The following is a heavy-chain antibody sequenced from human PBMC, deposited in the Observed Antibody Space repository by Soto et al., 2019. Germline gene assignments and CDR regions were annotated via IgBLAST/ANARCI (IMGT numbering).Heavy chain of an antibody. CDR3: ARYHKVAATQFRHFDP. J-gene: IGHJ5*02. V-gene: IGHV1-18*01. CDR2: ISAYNGNT. Sequence: ASVKVSCKASGYTFTSYAISWVRQAPGQGLEWMGWISAYNGNTNYAQKLQGRVTMTTDTSTSTAYMELRSLRSDDTAVYYCARYHKVAATQFRHFDPWGQGTLVTVSS. CDR1: GYTFTSYA. D-gene: IGHD2-15*01.